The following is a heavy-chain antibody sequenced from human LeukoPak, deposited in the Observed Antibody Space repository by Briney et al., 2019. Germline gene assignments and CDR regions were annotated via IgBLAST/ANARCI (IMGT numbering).Heavy chain of an antibody. CDR3: AVAVSGY. Sequence: PGRSLRLSCAASGLTFSSYAMHWVRQAPGKGLEWVAVISYDGSNKYYADSVKGRFTISRDNSKNTLYLQMNSLRAEDTAVYYCAVAVSGYWGQGTLVTVSS. CDR2: ISYDGSNK. D-gene: IGHD6-19*01. CDR1: GLTFSSYA. V-gene: IGHV3-30-3*01. J-gene: IGHJ4*02.